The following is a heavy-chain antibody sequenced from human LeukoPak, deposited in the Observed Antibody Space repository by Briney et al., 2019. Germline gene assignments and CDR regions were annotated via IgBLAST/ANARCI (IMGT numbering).Heavy chain of an antibody. J-gene: IGHJ4*02. CDR2: IDNSGST. D-gene: IGHD3-22*01. CDR1: GGSFSSSSYN. CDR3: ARRDDSSGYHKIFDY. Sequence: SETLSLTCTVSGGSFSSSSYNWGWIRQPPGKGLEWIGSIDNSGSTYYNPSLKSRVTISVDTSKDRLSLNLSSVTAADTAVYFCARRDDSSGYHKIFDYWGPGTLVTVSS. V-gene: IGHV4-39*01.